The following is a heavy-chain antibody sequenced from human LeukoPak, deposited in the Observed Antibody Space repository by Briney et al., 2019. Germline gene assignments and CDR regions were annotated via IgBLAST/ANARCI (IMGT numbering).Heavy chain of an antibody. CDR2: ISSSGGNT. D-gene: IGHD3-3*01. CDR3: ATYSDFWSAYFIY. J-gene: IGHJ4*02. V-gene: IGHV3-23*01. Sequence: GASLRLSCAASGFTFSNYAMSWVRQAPGKGLEGVAAISSSGGNTNYADSVKGRFTISRDNSKNTLYLGMYSLRAEDTAVYYCATYSDFWSAYFIYWGQGTLVTVSS. CDR1: GFTFSNYA.